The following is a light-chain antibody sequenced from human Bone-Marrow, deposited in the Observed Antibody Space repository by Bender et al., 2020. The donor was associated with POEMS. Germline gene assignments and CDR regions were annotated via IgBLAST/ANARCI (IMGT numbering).Light chain of an antibody. Sequence: LTQPPSASGTPGQRVTISCSGSSSNIGNNYVYWYQQKPGQAPVMIIFKDSERPSEIPERFSGSSSGTTVTLTITGVRAEDEATYFCQSADSSGTSVVFGGGTNLTVL. CDR3: QSADSSGTSVV. J-gene: IGLJ2*01. CDR2: KDS. CDR1: SSSNIGNNY. V-gene: IGLV3-25*03.